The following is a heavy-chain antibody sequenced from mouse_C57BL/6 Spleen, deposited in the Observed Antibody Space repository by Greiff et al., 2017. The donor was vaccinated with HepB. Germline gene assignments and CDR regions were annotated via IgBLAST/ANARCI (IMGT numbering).Heavy chain of an antibody. CDR1: GYTFTDYY. CDR3: ASGATMPTAMDY. D-gene: IGHD2-1*01. CDR2: INPNNGGT. V-gene: IGHV1-26*01. J-gene: IGHJ4*01. Sequence: EVKLQQSGPELVKPGASVKISCKASGYTFTDYYMNWVKQSHGKSLEWIGDINPNNGGTSYNQKFKGKATLTVDKSSSTAYMELRSLTSEDSAVYYCASGATMPTAMDYWGQGTSVTVSS.